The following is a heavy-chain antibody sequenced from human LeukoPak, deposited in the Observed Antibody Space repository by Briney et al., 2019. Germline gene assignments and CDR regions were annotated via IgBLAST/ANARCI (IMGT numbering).Heavy chain of an antibody. V-gene: IGHV3-48*03. CDR3: ARGMKGSYEGNPLDY. D-gene: IGHD3-16*01. J-gene: IGHJ4*02. CDR2: ISRSGSTI. Sequence: GGSLRISCAASGFTFSSYEMNWVRQATGKGLEWVSYISRSGSTIDYADSVKGRFTISRDNAKNSLYLQMNSLRAEDTAVYYCARGMKGSYEGNPLDYWGQGTLVTVSS. CDR1: GFTFSSYE.